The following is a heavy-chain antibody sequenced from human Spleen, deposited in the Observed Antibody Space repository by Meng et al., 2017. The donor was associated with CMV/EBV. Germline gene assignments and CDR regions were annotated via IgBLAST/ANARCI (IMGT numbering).Heavy chain of an antibody. CDR3: TTDGTIFGVVIIPFDY. CDR2: IRRKVHGATT. V-gene: IGHV3-49*04. CDR1: GFTVSTNF. D-gene: IGHD3-3*01. J-gene: IGHJ4*02. Sequence: GESLKISCAASGFTVSTNFMSWVRQAPGKGLEWVGFIRRKVHGATTEYAASVKGRFTVSRDDSKGIAYLQMNSLKTEDTAVYYCTTDGTIFGVVIIPFDYWGQGTLVTVSS.